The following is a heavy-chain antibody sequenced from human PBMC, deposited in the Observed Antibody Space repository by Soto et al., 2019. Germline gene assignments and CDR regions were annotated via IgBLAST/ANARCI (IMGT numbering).Heavy chain of an antibody. CDR1: NYLFGAFG. V-gene: IGHV1-18*01. CDR2: ITPYNGNT. Sequence: QVQLVQSGAEVKNPGASVKVSCQASNYLFGAFGISWVRQAPGQGLEWMGWITPYNGNTHYAEKLQDRVTMTADKATTTAYMEGRRLTSDDTSVYFCAGISARRNDFDVGGQGTVVTVSS. CDR3: AGISARRNDFDV. J-gene: IGHJ3*01.